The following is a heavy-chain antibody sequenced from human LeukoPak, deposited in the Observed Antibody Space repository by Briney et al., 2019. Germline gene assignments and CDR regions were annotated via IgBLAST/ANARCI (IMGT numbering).Heavy chain of an antibody. D-gene: IGHD2-15*01. J-gene: IGHJ4*02. V-gene: IGHV3-48*02. CDR1: GFTFSTFSTYS. CDR2: ITGSSTTI. CDR3: ARDYPDIGLDS. Sequence: PGGSLRLSCAASGFTFSTFSTYSMNWVRQAPGKGLEWVSFITGSSTTIYYADSVKGRFTISRDNAKKSLFLQMNSLRDEDTAVYYCARDYPDIGLDSWGQGTLVTVSS.